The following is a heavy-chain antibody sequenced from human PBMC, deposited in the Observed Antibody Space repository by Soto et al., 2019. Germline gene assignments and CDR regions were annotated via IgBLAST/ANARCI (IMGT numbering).Heavy chain of an antibody. Sequence: GASVKVSCKASGYTFTSYGISWVRQAPGQGLEWMGWISAYNGNTNYAQKLQGRVTMTTDTSTSTAYMELRSLRSDDTAVYYCARSDIVVVVAAYYFDYWGQGTLVTVSS. CDR2: ISAYNGNT. CDR3: ARSDIVVVVAAYYFDY. CDR1: GYTFTSYG. V-gene: IGHV1-18*01. J-gene: IGHJ4*02. D-gene: IGHD2-15*01.